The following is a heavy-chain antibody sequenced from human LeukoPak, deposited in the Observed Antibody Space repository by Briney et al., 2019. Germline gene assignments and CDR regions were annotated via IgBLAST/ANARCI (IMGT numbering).Heavy chain of an antibody. CDR1: GFTFRSYG. J-gene: IGHJ4*02. CDR2: IRYDGNSN. Sequence: PGGSLRLSCAASGFTFRSYGMRWVRQAPGKGLEWVAFIRYDGNSNYYADSVKGRFTISRDNSRSTLYLQMNSLRAEDTAVYYCAKEEVISGNHGVYFDYWGQGTLVTVSS. D-gene: IGHD3-22*01. CDR3: AKEEVISGNHGVYFDY. V-gene: IGHV3-30*02.